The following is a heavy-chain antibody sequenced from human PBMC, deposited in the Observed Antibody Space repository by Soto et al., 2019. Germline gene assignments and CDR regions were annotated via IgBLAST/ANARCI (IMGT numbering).Heavy chain of an antibody. Sequence: SETLSLTCTVSGGSISSGGYYWSWIRQHPGKGLEWIGYIYYSGSTYYNPSLKSRVTISVDTSKNQFSLKLSSLTAADTAVYYCARDRVITIFGVGGMDVWGQGTTVTVSS. CDR3: ARDRVITIFGVGGMDV. CDR1: GGSISSGGYY. J-gene: IGHJ6*02. D-gene: IGHD3-3*01. CDR2: IYYSGST. V-gene: IGHV4-31*03.